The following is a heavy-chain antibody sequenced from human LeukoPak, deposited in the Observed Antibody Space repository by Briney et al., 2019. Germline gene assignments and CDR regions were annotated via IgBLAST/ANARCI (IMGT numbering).Heavy chain of an antibody. CDR2: IYYSGST. V-gene: IGHV4-39*01. Sequence: PSETLSLTCTVSGGSISSSSYYWGWIRQPPGKGLEWIGSIYYSGSTYYNPSLKSRVTISVDTSKNQSSLKLSSVTAADTAVYYCARQEYITMIVVVTVGQHWGQGTLVTVSS. CDR3: ARQEYITMIVVVTVGQH. D-gene: IGHD3-22*01. J-gene: IGHJ1*01. CDR1: GGSISSSSYY.